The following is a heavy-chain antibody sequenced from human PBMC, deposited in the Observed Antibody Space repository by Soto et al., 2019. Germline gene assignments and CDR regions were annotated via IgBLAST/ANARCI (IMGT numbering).Heavy chain of an antibody. J-gene: IGHJ4*02. Sequence: EAQLVESGGGLVQPGGSLRLSCAASGFTFSSYSMNWVRQAPGKGLEWISYISSSSSSIYYADSVQGRFTISRDNAKNSLYLQMNSLRDEDTAVYYCARDPPPGWHFDYWGQGPLVTVSS. D-gene: IGHD6-19*01. CDR2: ISSSSSSI. CDR1: GFTFSSYS. CDR3: ARDPPPGWHFDY. V-gene: IGHV3-48*02.